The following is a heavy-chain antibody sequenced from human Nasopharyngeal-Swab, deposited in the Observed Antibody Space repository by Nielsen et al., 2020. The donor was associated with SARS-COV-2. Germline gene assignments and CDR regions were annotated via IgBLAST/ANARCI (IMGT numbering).Heavy chain of an antibody. Sequence: KVSCKGSGYSFTSYWICWVRQMPGKGLEWMGIIYPGDSDTRYSPSFQGQVTISADKSISTAYLQWSSLKASDTAMYYCARQGGPDIVVVPAAGGDYWGQGTLVTVSS. CDR1: GYSFTSYW. CDR2: IYPGDSDT. CDR3: ARQGGPDIVVVPAAGGDY. V-gene: IGHV5-51*01. J-gene: IGHJ4*02. D-gene: IGHD2-2*01.